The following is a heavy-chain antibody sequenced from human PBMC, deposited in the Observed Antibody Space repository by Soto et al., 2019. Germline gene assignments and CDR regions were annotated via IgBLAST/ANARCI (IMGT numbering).Heavy chain of an antibody. V-gene: IGHV1-69*13. D-gene: IGHD2-8*01. CDR3: ARGRRSTIGVCVPCYYCYGMDF. CDR2: IIPIFGTA. CDR1: GGTFSSYA. Sequence: SVKVSCKASGGTFSSYAISWVRQAPGQGLEWMGGIIPIFGTANYAQKFQGRVTITADESTSTAYMELSSLRSEDTAVYYCARGRRSTIGVCVPCYYCYGMDFWGQGTTVTVSS. J-gene: IGHJ6*02.